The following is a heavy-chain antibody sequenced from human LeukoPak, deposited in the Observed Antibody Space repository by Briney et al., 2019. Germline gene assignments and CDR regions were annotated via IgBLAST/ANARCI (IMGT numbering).Heavy chain of an antibody. CDR2: ISYDGSNK. J-gene: IGHJ1*01. V-gene: IGHV3-30*04. Sequence: GGSLRLSCAASGFTFSSYAMHWVRQAPGKGLEWVAVISYDGSNKYYADSVKGRFTISRDNSKNTLYLQMNSLRAEDTAVYYCARSEELLWFGELLWGQGTLVTVSS. CDR3: ARSEELLWFGELL. CDR1: GFTFSSYA. D-gene: IGHD3-10*01.